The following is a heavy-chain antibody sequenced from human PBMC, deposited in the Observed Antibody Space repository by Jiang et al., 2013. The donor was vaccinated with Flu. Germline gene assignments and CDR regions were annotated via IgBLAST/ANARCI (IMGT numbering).Heavy chain of an antibody. V-gene: IGHV4-34*01. Sequence: GSGLVKPSETLSLTCAVYGGSFSGYYWTWIRQPPGKGLEWIGEINHSGSSNYNPSLKSRVTISADTSKNQFSLKVSSVTAADTAVYYCARPKTNYFDISHYGIDVWGQGTTVTVSS. D-gene: IGHD3-22*01. CDR2: INHSGSS. J-gene: IGHJ6*02. CDR3: ARPKTNYFDISHYGIDV. CDR1: GGSFSGYY.